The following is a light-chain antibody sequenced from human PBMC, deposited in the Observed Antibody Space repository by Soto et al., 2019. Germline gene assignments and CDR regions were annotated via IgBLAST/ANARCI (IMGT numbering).Light chain of an antibody. Sequence: DIQMTQSPSSLSASVGDRVTLTCRASQSIGSNLNRYQQKLGKAPKFLIYAASSLQSGVPSRFSGSGSGSHFTLTITSLQPEDFATYFCQQSYSTPRTFGQGTKVEIK. J-gene: IGKJ1*01. CDR3: QQSYSTPRT. CDR2: AAS. CDR1: QSIGSN. V-gene: IGKV1-39*01.